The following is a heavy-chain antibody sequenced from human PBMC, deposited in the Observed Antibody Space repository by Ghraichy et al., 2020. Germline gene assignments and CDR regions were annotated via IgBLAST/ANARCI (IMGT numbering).Heavy chain of an antibody. CDR1: GFTFSSYS. D-gene: IGHD2-15*01. V-gene: IGHV3-21*01. CDR2: ISSSSSYI. Sequence: GGSLRLSCAASGFTFSSYSMNWVRQAPGKGLEWVSSISSSSSYIYYADSVKGRFTISRDNAKNSLYLQMNSLRAEDTAVYYCASPVVVAATDAFDIWGQGTMVTVSS. J-gene: IGHJ3*02. CDR3: ASPVVVAATDAFDI.